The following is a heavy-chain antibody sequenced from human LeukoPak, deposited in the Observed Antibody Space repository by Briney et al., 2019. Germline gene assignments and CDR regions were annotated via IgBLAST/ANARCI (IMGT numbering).Heavy chain of an antibody. D-gene: IGHD3-22*01. CDR2: IYYSEST. CDR3: ARQGDSSGFDY. J-gene: IGHJ4*02. V-gene: IGHV4-39*01. CDR1: GHPISSSSYY. Sequence: SETLSLPCTVSGHPISSSSYYWGWIRQPPGKGLEWIASIYYSESTYYNPSLKCRATISVDTSKNQFSLKLSSVTAADTAVYYCARQGDSSGFDYWGEGTLVTVYS.